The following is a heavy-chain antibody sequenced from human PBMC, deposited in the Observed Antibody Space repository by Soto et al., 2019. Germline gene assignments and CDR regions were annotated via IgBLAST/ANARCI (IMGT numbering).Heavy chain of an antibody. CDR2: ISSGGGYI. D-gene: IGHD2-15*01. CDR1: GFTLSTYT. CDR3: ARDLVCSGGSCPFDY. V-gene: IGHV3-21*01. J-gene: IGHJ4*02. Sequence: PGGSLRLSCAASGFTLSTYTMNWVRRAPGKGLEWVSSISSGGGYIYYADSVKGRFTISRDNAKNSLYLQMNSLRAEDTAVYYCARDLVCSGGSCPFDYWGQGTLVTVSS.